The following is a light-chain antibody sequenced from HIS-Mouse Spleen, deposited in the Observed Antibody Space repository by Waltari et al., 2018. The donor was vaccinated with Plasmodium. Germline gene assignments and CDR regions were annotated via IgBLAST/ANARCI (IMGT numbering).Light chain of an antibody. Sequence: DIQMTQSPSSLSASVGDSVTITCRASQSISSYLTWYQQKPGKAPNLLIYAASSLQSGVPSRFSGSGSGTDFTLTISSLQPEDFATYYCQQSYSTWTFGQGTKVEIK. J-gene: IGKJ1*01. CDR3: QQSYSTWT. CDR2: AAS. V-gene: IGKV1-39*01. CDR1: QSISSY.